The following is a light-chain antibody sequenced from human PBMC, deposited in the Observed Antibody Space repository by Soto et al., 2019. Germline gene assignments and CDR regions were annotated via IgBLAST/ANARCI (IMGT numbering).Light chain of an antibody. CDR1: SSDVGGYNY. CDR2: EVS. CDR3: SSYAGSNNYV. V-gene: IGLV2-8*01. Sequence: QSVLTQPPSASGSPGQSVTISCTGTSSDVGGYNYVSWYQQHPGKAPKLMIYEVSKRPSGVPDRFSGSKSGNTASLTVSGLLVEDEADYYCSSYAGSNNYVFGTWTKVTVL. J-gene: IGLJ1*01.